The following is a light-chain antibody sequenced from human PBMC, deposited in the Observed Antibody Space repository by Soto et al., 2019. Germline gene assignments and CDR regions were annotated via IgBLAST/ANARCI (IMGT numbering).Light chain of an antibody. CDR1: SSADGGYNY. CDR2: DVS. V-gene: IGLV2-14*01. Sequence: QSALTQPASVSGSPGQSFTISCTGTSSADGGYNYVSWYQQHPGKAPKLMIYDVSNRPAGVSNRFSGSKSGNTASLTISGLQAEDEADYYCSSYTSSSTLGVFGGGTKRTVL. CDR3: SSYTSSSTLGV. J-gene: IGLJ2*01.